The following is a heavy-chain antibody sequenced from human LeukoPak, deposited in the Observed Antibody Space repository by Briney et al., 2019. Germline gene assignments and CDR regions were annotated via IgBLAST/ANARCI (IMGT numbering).Heavy chain of an antibody. V-gene: IGHV1-69*05. J-gene: IGHJ3*02. CDR3: ARRENYFDVAREKAFDI. CDR1: GGDFSSFS. CDR2: IVPMFGTP. Sequence: SVKVPCKASGGDFSSFSIYWVRQAPGQGLEWMGGIVPMFGTPKFTQKFQGRVTVTTDESTSTAYMEMSSLTSEDTAVYYCARRENYFDVAREKAFDIWGQGTMVIVSS. D-gene: IGHD3-22*01.